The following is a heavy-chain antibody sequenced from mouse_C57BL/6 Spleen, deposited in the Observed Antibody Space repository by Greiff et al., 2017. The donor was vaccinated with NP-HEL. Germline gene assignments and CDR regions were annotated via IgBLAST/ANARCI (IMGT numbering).Heavy chain of an antibody. CDR2: IYPRSGNT. Sequence: QVQLQQSGAELARPGASVKLSCKASGYTFTSYGISWVKQRTGQGLEWIGEIYPRSGNTYYNEKFKGKATLTADKSSSTAYMELRSLTSEDSAVYFCARGVSHYGSSLYYYAMDYWGQGTSVTVSS. V-gene: IGHV1-81*01. D-gene: IGHD1-1*01. J-gene: IGHJ4*01. CDR1: GYTFTSYG. CDR3: ARGVSHYGSSLYYYAMDY.